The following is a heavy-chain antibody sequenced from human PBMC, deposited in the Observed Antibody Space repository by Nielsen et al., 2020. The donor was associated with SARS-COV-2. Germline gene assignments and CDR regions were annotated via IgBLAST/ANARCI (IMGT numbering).Heavy chain of an antibody. V-gene: IGHV4-59*12. CDR3: ARAPGWELLGLNYYYYYGMDV. D-gene: IGHD1-26*01. J-gene: IGHJ6*02. CDR2: IYYSGST. CDR1: GGSISSYY. Sequence: SETLSLTCTVSGGSISSYYWSWIRQPPGKGLEWIGYIYYSGSTNYNPSLKSRVTISVDTSKNQFSLKLSSVTAADTAVYYCARAPGWELLGLNYYYYYGMDVWGQGTTVTVSS.